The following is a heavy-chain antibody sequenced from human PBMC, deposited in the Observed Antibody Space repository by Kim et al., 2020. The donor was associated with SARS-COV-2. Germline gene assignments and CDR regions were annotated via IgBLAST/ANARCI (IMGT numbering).Heavy chain of an antibody. CDR1: GYRFSNYA. D-gene: IGHD3-10*01. CDR2: IAGGNGNT. CDR3: ARSYGSGSYRGWNFDY. V-gene: IGHV1-3*01. J-gene: IGHJ4*02. Sequence: ASVKVSCKASGYRFSNYAMHWVRQAPGQRLEWMGWIAGGNGNTRYSQKFQGRVTITGDTSASTAYMELSSLRSEDTAVYYCARSYGSGSYRGWNFDYWGQGTLVTVSS.